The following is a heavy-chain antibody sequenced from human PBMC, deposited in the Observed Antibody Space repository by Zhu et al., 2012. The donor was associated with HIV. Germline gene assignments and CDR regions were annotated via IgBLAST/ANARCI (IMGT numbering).Heavy chain of an antibody. V-gene: IGHV4-38-2*01. J-gene: IGHJ3*02. Sequence: QVQLQESGPGLVKPSETLSLTCEVSGYSINSDIYWGWIRQPPGKGLEWIANIYHGENTYYNPPLKSRVTISADTSRNQIPLRLSSVTAADTAMYYCAMRTDNNFHASFDIWGQGTMVTVSS. CDR1: GYSINSDIY. CDR2: IYHGENT. CDR3: AMRTDNNFHASFDI. D-gene: IGHD1-1*01.